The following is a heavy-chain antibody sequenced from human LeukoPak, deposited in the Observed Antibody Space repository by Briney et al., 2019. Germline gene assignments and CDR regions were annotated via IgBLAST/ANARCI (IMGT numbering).Heavy chain of an antibody. V-gene: IGHV3-23*01. CDR3: AKDGEQWLAYYFDY. J-gene: IGHJ4*02. CDR1: GFTFSSYA. CDR2: IRGSGGST. Sequence: PGGSLRLSCAASGFTFSSYAMSWVRQAPGKGLEWVSAIRGSGGSTYYADSVKGRFTISRDNSKNTLYLQMNSLRAEDTAVYYCAKDGEQWLAYYFDYWGQGTLVTVSS. D-gene: IGHD6-19*01.